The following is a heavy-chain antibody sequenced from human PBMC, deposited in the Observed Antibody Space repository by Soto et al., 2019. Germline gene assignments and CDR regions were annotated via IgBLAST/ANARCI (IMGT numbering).Heavy chain of an antibody. D-gene: IGHD1-26*01. CDR1: GGSFRGYY. CDR3: VWALELVGAHKALDY. CDR2: INHSGST. V-gene: IGHV4-34*01. Sequence: SETLSLTCAVYGGSFRGYYWTWIRQPPGKGPEWIGEINHSGSTNYTPSLKSRITISVDTSKNQVSLKLSSVTAADTAVYYCVWALELVGAHKALDYWGQGTLVTVSS. J-gene: IGHJ4*02.